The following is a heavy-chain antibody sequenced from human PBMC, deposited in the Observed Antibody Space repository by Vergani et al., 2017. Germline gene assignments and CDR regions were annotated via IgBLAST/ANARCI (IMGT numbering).Heavy chain of an antibody. CDR3: ARVMYRDGASTGYRLEGMDI. J-gene: IGHJ6*02. CDR2: IYSTGST. CDR1: GGSFNTYY. D-gene: IGHD3-9*01. Sequence: QVQLEESGPGLVKPSETLSLTCTVSGGSFNTYYWSWIRQSPGKGLEWIGYIYSTGSTNYNPSLNSRVTMSVDTSKNQFSLTLRSVTAADTSVYFCARVMYRDGASTGYRLEGMDIWGQGTTVTISS. V-gene: IGHV4-59*13.